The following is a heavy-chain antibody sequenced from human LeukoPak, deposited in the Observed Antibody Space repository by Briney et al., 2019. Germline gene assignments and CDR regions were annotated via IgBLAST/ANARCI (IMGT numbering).Heavy chain of an antibody. Sequence: PGGSLRLSRAASGFTFDDYAMHWVRQAPGRGLEWVSLISGDGGSTYYADSVKGRFTISRDNSKNSLYLQMNSLRTEDTALYYCAKDWGAYYDSSGFYSGDFDYWGQGTLVTVSS. CDR2: ISGDGGST. J-gene: IGHJ4*02. V-gene: IGHV3-43*02. CDR1: GFTFDDYA. CDR3: AKDWGAYYDSSGFYSGDFDY. D-gene: IGHD3-22*01.